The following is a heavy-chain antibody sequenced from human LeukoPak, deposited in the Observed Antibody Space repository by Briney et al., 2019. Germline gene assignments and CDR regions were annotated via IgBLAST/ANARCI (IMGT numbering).Heavy chain of an antibody. CDR1: GDSMNSYY. D-gene: IGHD3-22*01. CDR2: ISYSGST. Sequence: SEALPLTCTVSGDSMNSYYWSWIRQAPGERLEWIGYISYSGSTNYSPSLKSRITISVDTSKNQFSLKLISVTAADAAVYYCARGGPNSGGYAGNGFDIWGQGTMVTVSS. V-gene: IGHV4-59*01. CDR3: ARGGPNSGGYAGNGFDI. J-gene: IGHJ3*02.